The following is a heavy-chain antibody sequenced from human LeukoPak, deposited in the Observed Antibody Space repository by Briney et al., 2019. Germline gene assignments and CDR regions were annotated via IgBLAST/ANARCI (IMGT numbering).Heavy chain of an antibody. V-gene: IGHV3-74*01. D-gene: IGHD1-26*01. J-gene: IGHJ4*02. CDR1: GFTFSNYW. CDR2: INSDGSST. CDR3: ARDPGGGSYYFDY. Sequence: GGSLRLSCAASGFTFSNYWMHWVRQAPGKGLVWVSLINSDGSSTNYADSVKGRFTIYRDNAKNTLYLQMNSLRAEDTAVYYCARDPGGGSYYFDYWGQGTLVTVSS.